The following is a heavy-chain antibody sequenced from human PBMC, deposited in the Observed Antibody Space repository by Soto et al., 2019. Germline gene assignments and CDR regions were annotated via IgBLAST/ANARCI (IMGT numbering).Heavy chain of an antibody. CDR2: ITPGGGST. V-gene: IGHV1-46*03. CDR3: ARATYYDGSGSSRFDY. D-gene: IGHD3-10*01. Sequence: QVHLVQSGAEVKKPGASVKISCKASGFTFTTFYMHWVRQAPGQGLEWMGMITPGGGSTGYAQKFQGRGTMTRDTSTTTVYMDLSSLRAEDTAVYYCARATYYDGSGSSRFDYWGQGNLVTVSS. CDR1: GFTFTTFY. J-gene: IGHJ4*02.